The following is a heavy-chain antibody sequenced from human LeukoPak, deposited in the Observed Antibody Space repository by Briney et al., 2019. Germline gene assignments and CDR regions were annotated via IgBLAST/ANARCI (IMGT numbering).Heavy chain of an antibody. CDR2: IWYDGSNK. CDR1: GFTFSSYG. V-gene: IGHV3-33*01. Sequence: GGSLRLSCAASGFTFSSYGMHWVRQAPGKGLEWVAVIWYDGSNKYYADSVKGRFTISRDNSKNTLYLQINSLRAEDTAVYYCARDGSGPPHDYWGQGTLVTVSS. CDR3: ARDGSGPPHDY. D-gene: IGHD2-15*01. J-gene: IGHJ4*02.